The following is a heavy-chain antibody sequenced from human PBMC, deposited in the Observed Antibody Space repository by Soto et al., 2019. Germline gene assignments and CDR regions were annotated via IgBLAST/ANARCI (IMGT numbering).Heavy chain of an antibody. Sequence: SETLSLTCTVSGGSISSSSYYWGWIRQPPGKGLEWIGSIHYSGSTYYNPSLKSRVTISVDTSKNQFSLKLSSVTAADTAVYYCARENVVVASKFDYWGQGTLVTVSS. J-gene: IGHJ4*02. V-gene: IGHV4-39*02. CDR3: ARENVVVASKFDY. CDR1: GGSISSSSYY. CDR2: IHYSGST. D-gene: IGHD2-15*01.